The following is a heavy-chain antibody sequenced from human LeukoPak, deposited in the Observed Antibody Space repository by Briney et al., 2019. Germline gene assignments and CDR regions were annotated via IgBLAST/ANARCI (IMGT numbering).Heavy chain of an antibody. CDR1: GGSFSDYY. D-gene: IGHD3-10*01. J-gene: IGHJ4*02. CDR2: INHSGST. CDR3: ARGLGYFYGSGSRTGGYFDY. V-gene: IGHV4-34*01. Sequence: SETLSLTCAVYGGSFSDYYWSWIRQPPGKGLEWIGEINHSGSTNYNPSLKSRVTISLDTSKTQFSLKLSSVTAADTAVYYCARGLGYFYGSGSRTGGYFDYWGQGTLVTVSS.